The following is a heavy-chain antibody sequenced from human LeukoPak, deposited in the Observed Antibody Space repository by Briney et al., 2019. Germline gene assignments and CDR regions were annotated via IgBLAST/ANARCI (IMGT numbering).Heavy chain of an antibody. CDR3: ARDPYYYDSSGYYGEGFDY. Sequence: PGGSLRLSCAASGFTFSSYSLNWVRQAPGKGLEWVSYINGDLSAIYYADSVQGRFTISRDNAKNSLYLQMNSLRAEDTAVYYCARDPYYYDSSGYYGEGFDYWGQGTLVTVSS. V-gene: IGHV3-48*01. J-gene: IGHJ4*02. CDR2: INGDLSAI. D-gene: IGHD3-22*01. CDR1: GFTFSSYS.